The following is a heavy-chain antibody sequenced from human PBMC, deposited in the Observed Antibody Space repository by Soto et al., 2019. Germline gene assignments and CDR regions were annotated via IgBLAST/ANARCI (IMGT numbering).Heavy chain of an antibody. D-gene: IGHD3-16*01. V-gene: IGHV1-69*18. CDR2: IIPVFGRV. CDR1: GGTFSSRA. Sequence: QVQLVQSGPEVKKTGTSVKVSCKASGGTFSSRAISWVRQAPGQGLEWMGRIIPVFGRVNYAEKFQDRVTITADESTGTVYMELSSLRSEDTALYYCANSRGGTFLGYHGMDIWGQGTTVSVSS. J-gene: IGHJ6*02. CDR3: ANSRGGTFLGYHGMDI.